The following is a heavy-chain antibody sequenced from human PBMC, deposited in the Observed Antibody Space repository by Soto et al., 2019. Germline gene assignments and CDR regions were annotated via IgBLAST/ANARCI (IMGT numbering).Heavy chain of an antibody. CDR2: IIPILGIA. CDR3: ARGHRVATSPKLGWYWFEP. CDR1: GGTFSSYT. D-gene: IGHD5-12*01. Sequence: GASVKVSCKASGGTFSSYTISCVRQAPGQGLEWMGRIIPILGIANYAQKFQGRVTITADKSTSTAYMELSSLRSEDTAVYYCARGHRVATSPKLGWYWFEPWGQGTLVTVSS. V-gene: IGHV1-69*02. J-gene: IGHJ5*02.